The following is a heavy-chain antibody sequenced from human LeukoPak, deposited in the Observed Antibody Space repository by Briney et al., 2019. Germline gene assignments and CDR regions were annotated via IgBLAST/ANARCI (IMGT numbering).Heavy chain of an antibody. J-gene: IGHJ4*02. CDR3: ARISERGATGL. CDR2: INPNSGGT. V-gene: IGHV1-2*02. Sequence: ASVKVSCKASGYTFTGYYIHWVRQAPGQGLEWMGWINPNSGGTNYAQKFQGRVTMTRYTSISTAYMELSRLRSDDTAVYYCARISERGATGLWGQGTLVTVSS. D-gene: IGHD1-26*01. CDR1: GYTFTGYY.